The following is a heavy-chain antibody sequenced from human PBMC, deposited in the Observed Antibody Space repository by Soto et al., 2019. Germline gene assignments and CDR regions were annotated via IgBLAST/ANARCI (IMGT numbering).Heavy chain of an antibody. J-gene: IGHJ4*02. D-gene: IGHD2-21*01. V-gene: IGHV2-70*01. Sequence: SGPTLVNPTQTLTLTCTFSGFSLSTLGTCVTWIRQPPGKALEWLALINWDNNEYYTTSLKTRLTISRDTSKNQVVLTMTNVDPVDTATYYCARIPHDSDSYYMDYWSQGTLVTVSS. CDR1: GFSLSTLGTC. CDR2: INWDNNE. CDR3: ARIPHDSDSYYMDY.